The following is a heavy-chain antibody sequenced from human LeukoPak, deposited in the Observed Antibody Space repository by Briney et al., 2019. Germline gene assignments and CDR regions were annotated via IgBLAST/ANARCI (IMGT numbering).Heavy chain of an antibody. D-gene: IGHD6-13*01. V-gene: IGHV3-13*01. CDR2: IGTAGET. J-gene: IGHJ5*02. Sequence: GGSLRLSCAASGFTFSSYDMHWVRQATGKGLEWVSAIGTAGETYYPSSVKGRSTISRENAKTSFNLQMNSLRAGDTAVYYCARAGGIAAENWFDPWGQGTLVTVSS. CDR1: GFTFSSYD. CDR3: ARAGGIAAENWFDP.